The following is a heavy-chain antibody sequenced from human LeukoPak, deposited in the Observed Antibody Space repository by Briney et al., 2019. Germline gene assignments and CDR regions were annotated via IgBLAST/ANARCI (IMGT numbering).Heavy chain of an antibody. J-gene: IGHJ4*02. Sequence: GGSLRLSCAASGFTFSSYAMSWVCQAPGKGLEWVSGISGSGDNTYYADSVKGRFTISRDNSKNTLYVQVNSLGTEDTAAYYCAKGSYYGSSGSFYFDYWGQGTLVTVSS. V-gene: IGHV3-23*01. CDR2: ISGSGDNT. CDR3: AKGSYYGSSGSFYFDY. CDR1: GFTFSSYA. D-gene: IGHD3-22*01.